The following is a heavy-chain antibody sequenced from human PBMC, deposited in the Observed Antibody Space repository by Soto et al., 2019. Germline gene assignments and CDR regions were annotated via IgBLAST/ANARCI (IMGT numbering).Heavy chain of an antibody. D-gene: IGHD3-10*01. Sequence: ASVKVSCKASGYTFTSYYMHWVRQAPGQGLEWMGIINPSGGSTSYAQKFQGRVTMTRDESTSTVYMELSSLRSEDTAVYYCARGRITMVRGVTAPSWYYGVDVWGQGTTVTVSS. V-gene: IGHV1-46*01. CDR1: GYTFTSYY. J-gene: IGHJ6*02. CDR3: ARGRITMVRGVTAPSWYYGVDV. CDR2: INPSGGST.